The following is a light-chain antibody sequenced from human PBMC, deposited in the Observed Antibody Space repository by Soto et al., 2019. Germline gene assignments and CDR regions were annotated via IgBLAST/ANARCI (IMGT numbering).Light chain of an antibody. V-gene: IGLV1-51*01. CDR3: AAWDNCLSAVL. CDR2: DNN. Sequence: QAVVTQPPSVSAAPGQKVTISCSGANSNIGNNYVSWYQQFPGTAPQLLIYDNNKRPSGIPDRFSGSKSGTSATLVITGLQTGDEADFYCAAWDNCLSAVLFGGGTKLTVL. CDR1: NSNIGNNY. J-gene: IGLJ2*01.